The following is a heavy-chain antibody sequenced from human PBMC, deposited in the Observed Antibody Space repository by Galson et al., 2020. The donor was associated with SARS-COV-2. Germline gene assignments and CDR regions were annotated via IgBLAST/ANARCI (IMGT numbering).Heavy chain of an antibody. CDR3: ARRGCTVTTQHFDL. Sequence: SETLSLTCTVSGGSISTTSYFWGWTRQPPGKGLEWIGTIYYSGTTYYNPPLRSRVTISVDTSTNQFSLKLNSVTAADTAVYYCARRGCTVTTQHFDLWGRGTLVTVSS. CDR2: IYYSGTT. CDR1: GGSISTTSYF. J-gene: IGHJ2*01. D-gene: IGHD4-17*01. V-gene: IGHV4-39*01.